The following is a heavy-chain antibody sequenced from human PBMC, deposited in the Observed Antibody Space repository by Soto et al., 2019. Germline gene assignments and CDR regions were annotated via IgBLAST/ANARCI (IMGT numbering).Heavy chain of an antibody. CDR3: AKALLMGYDDGDYCYFDY. Sequence: EVQLLESGGGLVQPGGSLRLSCAASGFTFSSYAMSWVRQAPGKGLEWVSAISGSGGSTYYADSVKGRFTISRDNSKNTLYLQMNSLRAEDTAVYYCAKALLMGYDDGDYCYFDYWGQGTLVTVSS. J-gene: IGHJ4*02. CDR2: ISGSGGST. D-gene: IGHD4-17*01. V-gene: IGHV3-23*01. CDR1: GFTFSSYA.